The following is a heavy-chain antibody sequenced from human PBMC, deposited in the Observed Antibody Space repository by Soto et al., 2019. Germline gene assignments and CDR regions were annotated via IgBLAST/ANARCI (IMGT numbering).Heavy chain of an antibody. CDR2: INAGNGNT. J-gene: IGHJ6*02. D-gene: IGHD6-13*01. V-gene: IGHV1-3*01. CDR1: GYTFTSYA. CDR3: ARDQKIYSSSWFKPNLYYYGMDV. Sequence: ASVKCSCKASGYTFTSYAMHWVRQAPGQRLEWMVWINAGNGNTKYSQKFQGRVTITRDTSASTAYMELSSLRSEDTAVYYCARDQKIYSSSWFKPNLYYYGMDVWGQGTTVKVSS.